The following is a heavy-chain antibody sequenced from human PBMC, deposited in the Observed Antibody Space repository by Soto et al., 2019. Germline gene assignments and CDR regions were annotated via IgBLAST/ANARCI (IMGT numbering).Heavy chain of an antibody. CDR2: ISPIFGTA. Sequence: QVQLVQSGAEVKKPGSSVKVSCKASGGTFSSYAISWVRQAPGQGLEYMGGISPIFGTANYAQKFQGRVTITADESTSIDHMELSSLRSEDTAVYYCARVVGVRIVGAPTFSRRHGFWWQGTLVTVSS. J-gene: IGHJ4*02. CDR1: GGTFSSYA. V-gene: IGHV1-69*12. D-gene: IGHD1-26*01. CDR3: ARVVGVRIVGAPTFSRRHGF.